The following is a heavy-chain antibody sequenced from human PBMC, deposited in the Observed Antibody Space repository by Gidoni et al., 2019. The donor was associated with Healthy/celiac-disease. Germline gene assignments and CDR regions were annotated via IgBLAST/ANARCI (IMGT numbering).Heavy chain of an antibody. CDR2: ISWNSGSI. Sequence: EVQLVESGGGLVQPGRSLRLSCAASGFTFDDYAMHWVRQAPGKGLEWVSGISWNSGSIGYADSVKGRFTISRDNAKNSLSLQMNSLRAEDTALYYCAKDSGGWGDYYYGMDVWGQGTTVTVSS. CDR1: GFTFDDYA. J-gene: IGHJ6*02. D-gene: IGHD6-19*01. CDR3: AKDSGGWGDYYYGMDV. V-gene: IGHV3-9*01.